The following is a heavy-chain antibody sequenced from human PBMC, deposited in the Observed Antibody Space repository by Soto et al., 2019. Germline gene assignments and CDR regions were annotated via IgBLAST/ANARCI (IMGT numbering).Heavy chain of an antibody. CDR3: ARSGATGYYSTHYYGMDV. J-gene: IGHJ6*02. V-gene: IGHV1-8*01. CDR2: MNPESGST. CDR1: GYTFNTYD. D-gene: IGHD3-9*01. Sequence: QEQLVQSGAEVKKPGASVKISCKASGYTFNTYDINWVRQATGQGLEWMGWMNPESGSTGFAQSFQGRITLTVNTSINTVYMEVSSLTNEDTAVYFCARSGATGYYSTHYYGMDVWGPGTTVTVSS.